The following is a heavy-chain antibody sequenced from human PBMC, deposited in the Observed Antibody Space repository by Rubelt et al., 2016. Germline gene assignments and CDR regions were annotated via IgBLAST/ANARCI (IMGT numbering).Heavy chain of an antibody. V-gene: IGHV4-39*07. D-gene: IGHD3-10*01. Sequence: QLQLQESGPGLVKPSETLSLTCTVSGGSISSSSYYWGWIRQPPGKGLEWIGSIYYSGSTYYNPSLKGRVTISVDTSKHPFSLKLSSATAADTAVYYCARAEGSGSYHFDYWGQGTLVTVSS. CDR1: GGSISSSSYY. CDR2: IYYSGST. CDR3: ARAEGSGSYHFDY. J-gene: IGHJ4*02.